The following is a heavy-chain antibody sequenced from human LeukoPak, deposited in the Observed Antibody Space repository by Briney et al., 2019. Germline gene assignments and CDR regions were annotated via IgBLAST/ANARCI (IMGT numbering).Heavy chain of an antibody. CDR3: AKVAELGYSYGEYFDY. Sequence: GGSLRLSCAASGFTFSGYVMTWVRQAPGKGLEWVSAISGSGVSTYYADSVKGRFTVSRDNSKNTLYLQMSSLRAEDTAVYYCAKVAELGYSYGEYFDYWGQGTLVTVSS. CDR1: GFTFSGYV. CDR2: ISGSGVST. J-gene: IGHJ4*02. V-gene: IGHV3-23*01. D-gene: IGHD5-18*01.